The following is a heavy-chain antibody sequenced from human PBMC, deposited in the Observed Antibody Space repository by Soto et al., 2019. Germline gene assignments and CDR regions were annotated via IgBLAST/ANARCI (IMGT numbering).Heavy chain of an antibody. Sequence: SLRLSCAASGFIFSNYGMHWVRQAPGKGLEWVALIYYDGSYENYADSVKGRFTISRDNSKSTLWLQMNSLRVEDTAVYYCAKSGGGGYDSDNDYSGGLLMGPSWGQGTQVTVSS. V-gene: IGHV3-33*06. J-gene: IGHJ4*02. CDR1: GFIFSNYG. D-gene: IGHD3-22*01. CDR2: IYYDGSYE. CDR3: AKSGGGGYDSDNDYSGGLLMGPS.